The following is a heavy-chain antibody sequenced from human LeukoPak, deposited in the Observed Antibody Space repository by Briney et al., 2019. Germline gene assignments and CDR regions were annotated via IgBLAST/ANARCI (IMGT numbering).Heavy chain of an antibody. Sequence: SETLSLTCTVSGGSIDSYYWSWIRQPAGAGLEWIGRIYASGTTYYNPSLKSRVTMSVDTSKNQFSLKLTSVTAADTAVYYCAREIRGVPLYYFDYWGPGTLVTVSS. CDR2: IYASGTT. CDR1: GGSIDSYY. D-gene: IGHD3-10*01. CDR3: AREIRGVPLYYFDY. J-gene: IGHJ4*02. V-gene: IGHV4-4*07.